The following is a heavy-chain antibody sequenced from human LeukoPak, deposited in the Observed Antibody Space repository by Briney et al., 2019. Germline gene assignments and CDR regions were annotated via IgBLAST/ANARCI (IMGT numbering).Heavy chain of an antibody. J-gene: IGHJ4*02. CDR2: ISGSGGST. D-gene: IGHD3-10*01. V-gene: IGHV3-23*01. CDR3: AKRKTSYGSGSYSVDY. CDR1: GFTFSSYS. Sequence: PGGSLRLSCAASGFTFSSYSMNWVRQAPGKGLEWVSAISGSGGSTYYADSVKGRFTISRDNSKNTLYLQMNSLRAEDTAVYYCAKRKTSYGSGSYSVDYWGQGTLVTVSS.